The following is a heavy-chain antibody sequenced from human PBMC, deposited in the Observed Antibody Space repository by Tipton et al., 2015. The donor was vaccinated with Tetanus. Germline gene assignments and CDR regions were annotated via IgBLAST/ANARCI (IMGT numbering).Heavy chain of an antibody. Sequence: QLVQSGGGVVQPGRSLRLSCAASGFTFSSYGMHWVRQAPGKGLEWVAVIWYDGSNKFYADSVKGRFTISRDNSKNTLYLQMNSLRAEDTAVYHCARHWSKAYASPFDPWGQGTLVTVSS. CDR1: GFTFSSYG. J-gene: IGHJ5*02. D-gene: IGHD2-2*01. V-gene: IGHV3-33*01. CDR2: IWYDGSNK. CDR3: ARHWSKAYASPFDP.